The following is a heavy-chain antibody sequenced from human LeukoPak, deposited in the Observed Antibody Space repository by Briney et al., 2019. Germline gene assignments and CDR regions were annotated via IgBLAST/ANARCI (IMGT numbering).Heavy chain of an antibody. Sequence: GGSLRLSCAASGFTFSSYSMNWVRQAPGKGLEWVSYISSSSKTIYYADSVKGRFTISRDNAKNSLYLQMNSLRAEDTAVYYCARDGVSYYYDSSGGYYFDYWGQGTLVTVSS. V-gene: IGHV3-48*01. J-gene: IGHJ4*02. CDR3: ARDGVSYYYDSSGGYYFDY. CDR2: ISSSSKTI. CDR1: GFTFSSYS. D-gene: IGHD3-22*01.